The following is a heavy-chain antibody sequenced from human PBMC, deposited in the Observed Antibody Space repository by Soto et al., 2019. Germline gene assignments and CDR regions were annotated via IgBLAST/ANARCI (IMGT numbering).Heavy chain of an antibody. V-gene: IGHV1-3*01. Sequence: QVKLVQSGAEVKKPGASVKVSCKASGYTFTSYAMYWVRQAPGQRLEWMGWINAGNGNTKYSQKLQGRVTITRDTTASTAYMELSSLRSEDTAVYYCARDPGYSYGYNWGQGTLVTVSS. CDR1: GYTFTSYA. J-gene: IGHJ4*02. CDR3: ARDPGYSYGYN. D-gene: IGHD5-18*01. CDR2: INAGNGNT.